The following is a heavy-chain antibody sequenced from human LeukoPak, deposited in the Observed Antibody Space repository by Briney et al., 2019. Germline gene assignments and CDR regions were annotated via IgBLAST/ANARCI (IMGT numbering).Heavy chain of an antibody. Sequence: GGSLRLSCAASGFTFSNAWMSWVRQAPGKGLEWVGRIKSKTDGGTTDYAAPVKGRFTISRDDSKNTLYLQMNSLKTEDTAVYYCTTLDYYGSGSYLDYWGQGTLVTVSS. CDR1: GFTFSNAW. CDR3: TTLDYYGSGSYLDY. D-gene: IGHD3-10*01. CDR2: IKSKTDGGTT. J-gene: IGHJ4*02. V-gene: IGHV3-15*01.